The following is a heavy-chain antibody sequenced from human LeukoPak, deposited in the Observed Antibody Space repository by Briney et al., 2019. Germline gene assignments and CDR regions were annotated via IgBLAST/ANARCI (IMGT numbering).Heavy chain of an antibody. D-gene: IGHD3-22*01. J-gene: IGHJ4*02. CDR2: INHSGST. Sequence: SETLSLTCAVYGGSFSGYYWNWIRQPPGKGLEWIGEINHSGSTNYNPSLKSRVTISVDTSKNQFSLKLSSVTAADTAVYYCASLTYYYDSSGLVSYWGQGTLVTVSS. CDR1: GGSFSGYY. CDR3: ASLTYYYDSSGLVSY. V-gene: IGHV4-34*01.